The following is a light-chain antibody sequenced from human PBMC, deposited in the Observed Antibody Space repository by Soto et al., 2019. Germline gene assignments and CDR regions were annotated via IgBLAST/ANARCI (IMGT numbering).Light chain of an antibody. J-gene: IGLJ1*01. Sequence: QSVLTQPRSVSGSPGQSVTISCTGTSSDVATYDFVSWYQQHPGKAPRLMISDVSERPSGVPDRFSGSKSGNTASLTISGLQAEDEADYYCFSFTTDWTHVFGTGTKVTVL. CDR2: DVS. CDR3: FSFTTDWTHV. V-gene: IGLV2-11*01. CDR1: SSDVATYDF.